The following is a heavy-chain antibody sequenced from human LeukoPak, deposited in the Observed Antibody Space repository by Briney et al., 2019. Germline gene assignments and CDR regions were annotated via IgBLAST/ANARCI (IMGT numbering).Heavy chain of an antibody. CDR1: GGPFSGYY. D-gene: IGHD5-12*01. CDR3: ARAGGYSGYGQTKYNWFDP. Sequence: SETLSLTCAVYGGPFSGYYWSWIRQPPGKGLEWIGEINHSGSTNYNPSLKSRVTISVDTSKNQFSLKLSSVTAADTAVYYCARAGGYSGYGQTKYNWFDPWGEGTLVTVSS. CDR2: INHSGST. J-gene: IGHJ5*02. V-gene: IGHV4-34*01.